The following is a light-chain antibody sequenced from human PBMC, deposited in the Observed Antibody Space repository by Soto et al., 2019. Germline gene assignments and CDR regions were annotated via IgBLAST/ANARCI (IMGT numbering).Light chain of an antibody. V-gene: IGKV3-20*01. CDR1: RSASSTC. CDR2: GAS. CDR3: QQYGGSSET. J-gene: IGKJ1*01. Sequence: SDLKEAHAPPSLSPGDRATLTCRAGRSASSTCLAWYQQKPGQAPRFLIFGASNRATGIPDRFSGSGSGTEFTLTISRLQPDDFAVYHCQQYGGSSETLGQGTKVDI.